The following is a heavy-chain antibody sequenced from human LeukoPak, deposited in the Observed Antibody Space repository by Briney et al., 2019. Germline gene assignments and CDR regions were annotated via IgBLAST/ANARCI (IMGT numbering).Heavy chain of an antibody. J-gene: IGHJ4*02. Sequence: MAGGSLRLSCAASGFTFSSYAMSWVRQAPGKGLEWVSSITSSSSYIYYADSVKGRFTISRDNAKNSLFLQMNSLRAEDTAVYYCARHVIAVGFDYWGQGTLVTVSS. CDR3: ARHVIAVGFDY. CDR1: GFTFSSYA. D-gene: IGHD2-21*01. V-gene: IGHV3-21*01. CDR2: ITSSSSYI.